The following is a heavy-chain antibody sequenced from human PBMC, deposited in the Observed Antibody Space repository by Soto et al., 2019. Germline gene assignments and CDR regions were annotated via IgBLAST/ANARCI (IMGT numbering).Heavy chain of an antibody. CDR1: GGTFSSYA. V-gene: IGHV1-69*01. CDR2: IIPIFGTA. J-gene: IGHJ6*02. Sequence: QVQLVQSGAEVKKPGSSVKVSCKASGGTFSSYAISWVRQAPGQGLEWMGGIIPIFGTANYAQKFQGRVTITADESTSTAHMEVSSLRSEDTAVYYCAGDDSNYVNYYYYYGMDVWGQGTTVTVSS. D-gene: IGHD4-4*01. CDR3: AGDDSNYVNYYYYYGMDV.